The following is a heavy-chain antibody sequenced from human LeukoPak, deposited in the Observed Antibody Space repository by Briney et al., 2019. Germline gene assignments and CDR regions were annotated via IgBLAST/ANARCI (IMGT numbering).Heavy chain of an antibody. CDR1: GFTFSIYW. V-gene: IGHV3-7*04. D-gene: IGHD1-1*01. Sequence: GGSLRFSCAASGFTFSIYWMTWVRQAPGKGPEWVANIKEDGGATYYVDSVKGRFTISRDNAKKSLYLQMNSLRAEDTAVYYCARDSPGYLAYDSWGQGTLVTVSS. CDR3: ARDSPGYLAYDS. CDR2: IKEDGGAT. J-gene: IGHJ4*02.